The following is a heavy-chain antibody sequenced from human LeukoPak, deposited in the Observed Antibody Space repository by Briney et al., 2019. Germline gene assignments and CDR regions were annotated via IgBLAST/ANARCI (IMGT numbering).Heavy chain of an antibody. CDR3: ARWIGGAYCSSTSCHRNHYFDY. D-gene: IGHD2-2*02. V-gene: IGHV4-39*01. J-gene: IGHJ4*02. CDR1: GGSSSSSSYY. Sequence: SETLSLTCTVSGGSSSSSSYYWGWIRQPPGKGLEWIGSIYYSGSTYYNPSLKSRVTISVDTSKNQFSLKLSSVTAADTAVYYCARWIGGAYCSSTSCHRNHYFDYWGQGTLVTVSS. CDR2: IYYSGST.